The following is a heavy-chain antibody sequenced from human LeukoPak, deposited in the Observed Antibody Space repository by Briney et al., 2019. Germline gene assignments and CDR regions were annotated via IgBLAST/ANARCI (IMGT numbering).Heavy chain of an antibody. CDR1: GYTFTGYY. CDR2: IIPILGIA. D-gene: IGHD3-10*01. V-gene: IGHV1-69*04. CDR3: ARDLSSGSGSYQDF. Sequence: GASVKVSCKASGYTFTGYYMHWVRQAPGQGLEWMGRIIPILGIANYAQKFQGRVTITADKSTSTAYMELSSLRSEDTAVYYCARDLSSGSGSYQDFWGQGTLVTVFS. J-gene: IGHJ4*02.